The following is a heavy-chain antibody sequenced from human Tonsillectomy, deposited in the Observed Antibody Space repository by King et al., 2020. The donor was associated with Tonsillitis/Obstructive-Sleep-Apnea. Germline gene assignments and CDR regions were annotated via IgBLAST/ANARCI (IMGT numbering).Heavy chain of an antibody. CDR3: VRSGGFYTSSSMGHYYYSMDV. V-gene: IGHV2-26*01. CDR2: IFSNEEK. J-gene: IGHJ6*03. D-gene: IGHD6-6*01. CDR1: GFTLTNARMG. Sequence: VTLKESGPELVKPTETLTLTCSVSGFTLTNARMGVSWIRHPPGKALEWLAHIFSNEEKSYATSLKSRVTISKDTPKGQVVLTLTKMDPVDPGTYFCVRSGGFYTSSSMGHYYYSMDVWGTGTTVTVSS.